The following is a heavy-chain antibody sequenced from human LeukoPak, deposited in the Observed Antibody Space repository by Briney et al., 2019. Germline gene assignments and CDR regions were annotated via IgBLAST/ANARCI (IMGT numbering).Heavy chain of an antibody. CDR2: ISYDGSNK. CDR3: ARHDIVGTDASDI. D-gene: IGHD2-15*01. V-gene: IGHV3-30-3*01. CDR1: GFTFSSYA. J-gene: IGHJ3*02. Sequence: GGSLRLSCAASGFTFSSYAMHWVRQAPGKGLEWVAVISYDGSNKYYADSVKGRFTISRDNSKNTLYLQMNSLRAEDTAVYYCARHDIVGTDASDIWGQGTMVTVSS.